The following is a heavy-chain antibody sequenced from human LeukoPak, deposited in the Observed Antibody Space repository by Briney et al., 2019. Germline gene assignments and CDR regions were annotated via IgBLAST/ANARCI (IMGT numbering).Heavy chain of an antibody. J-gene: IGHJ4*02. CDR2: IYYSGST. D-gene: IGHD2-2*01. V-gene: IGHV4-31*03. CDR3: ARDPLTPRDDDIVVP. Sequence: SETLSLTCTVSGGPIRSGGYYWRWIRQHPGRGREWIGYIYYSGSTYYNPSLKSRVTISVDTSKNQLSLKLSSVTAADTAVYYCARDPLTPRDDDIVVPWGQGTLVTVSS. CDR1: GGPIRSGGYY.